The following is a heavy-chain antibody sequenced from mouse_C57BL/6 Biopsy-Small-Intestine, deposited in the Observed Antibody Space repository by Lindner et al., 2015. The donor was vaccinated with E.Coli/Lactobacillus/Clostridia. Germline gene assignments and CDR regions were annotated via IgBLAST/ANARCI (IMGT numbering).Heavy chain of an antibody. CDR3: ASYGNFDY. CDR2: INPGSGGT. CDR1: GYAFTNYL. Sequence: VQLQESGAELVRPGTSVQVSCKASGYAFTNYLIEWIKQRPGQGLEWIGVINPGSGGTSYNEKFKGKVTLTADKSSSTAYMQLSSLTSEDSAVYFCASYGNFDYWGQGTLVTVSA. J-gene: IGHJ3*01. D-gene: IGHD2-1*01. V-gene: IGHV1-54*01.